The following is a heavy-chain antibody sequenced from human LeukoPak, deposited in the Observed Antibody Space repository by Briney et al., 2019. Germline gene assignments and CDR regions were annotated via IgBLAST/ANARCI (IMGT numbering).Heavy chain of an antibody. J-gene: IGHJ5*02. D-gene: IGHD5-18*01. V-gene: IGHV1-2*02. Sequence: ASVKVSCKGSGYTFTGYYMHWVRQAPGQGLEWMGWINPNSGGTNYAQKFQGRVTMTRDTSISTAYMELSGLRSDDTAVYYCARDGYSYGYFDPWGQGTLVTVSS. CDR1: GYTFTGYY. CDR3: ARDGYSYGYFDP. CDR2: INPNSGGT.